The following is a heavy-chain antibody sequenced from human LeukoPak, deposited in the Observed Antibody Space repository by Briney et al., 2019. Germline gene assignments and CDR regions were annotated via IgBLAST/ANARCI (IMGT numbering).Heavy chain of an antibody. J-gene: IGHJ4*02. D-gene: IGHD5-18*01. Sequence: ASVKVSCKTSGYTFTGYYTHWVRQAPGQGLEWLGWINPNSGDTNYAQKFQGRVTMTRDTSISTAYMELSRLRSDDTAVYYCAKDGGRGFNYGLYYFDHWGQGTLVTVSS. CDR2: INPNSGDT. CDR1: GYTFTGYY. V-gene: IGHV1-2*02. CDR3: AKDGGRGFNYGLYYFDH.